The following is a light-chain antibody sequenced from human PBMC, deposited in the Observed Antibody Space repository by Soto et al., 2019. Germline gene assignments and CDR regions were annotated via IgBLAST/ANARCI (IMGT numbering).Light chain of an antibody. CDR1: QAIISY. CDR3: QQLNSYPVT. CDR2: ATS. Sequence: DIQLTQSPSFLSASVGDRVTITCRASQAIISYLAWYQQKPGKAPKLLIYATSTLQSGVPSRFSGSGSGTEFTLTITSLQPEDFATYDCQQLNSYPVTFGPGTKVDIK. V-gene: IGKV1-9*01. J-gene: IGKJ3*01.